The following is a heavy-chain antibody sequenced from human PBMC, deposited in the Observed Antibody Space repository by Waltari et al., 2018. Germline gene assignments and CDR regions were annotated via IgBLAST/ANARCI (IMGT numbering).Heavy chain of an antibody. D-gene: IGHD3-22*01. V-gene: IGHV4-59*08. CDR3: ARLPTKYYDSLGWGFFDQ. CDR1: VDFPWMDH. Sequence: HVQMQESDSGPVTPSQTLSLTCTVSVDFPWMDHLPWIRQAPGKGLEWIAYLRNTGSTKRNPSLESRVTISADTSKKQFTLRLTSVTAADTAVYYCARLPTKYYDSLGWGFFDQWGQGILVTVSS. CDR2: LRNTGST. J-gene: IGHJ4*02.